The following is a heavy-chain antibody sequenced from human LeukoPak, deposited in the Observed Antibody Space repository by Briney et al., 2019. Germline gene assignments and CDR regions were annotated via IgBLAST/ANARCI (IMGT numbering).Heavy chain of an antibody. CDR1: GYTFTSYY. J-gene: IGHJ4*02. V-gene: IGHV1-46*01. CDR2: INPSGGST. CDR3: AREIRPYYYGSGTLQGGSDY. Sequence: ASVKVSSKASGYTFTSYYMHWVRQAPGQGLEWMGIINPSGGSTSYAQKFQGRVTMTRDTSTSTVYMELSSLRSEDTAVYYCAREIRPYYYGSGTLQGGSDYWGQGTLVTVSS. D-gene: IGHD3-10*01.